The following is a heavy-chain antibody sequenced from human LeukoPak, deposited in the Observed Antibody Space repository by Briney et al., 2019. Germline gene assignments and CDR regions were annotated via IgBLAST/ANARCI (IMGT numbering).Heavy chain of an antibody. CDR1: GDSVSSNSAA. CDR2: TFYRSKWYN. J-gene: IGHJ6*02. CDR3: ARAGKYSSSTYGMDV. D-gene: IGHD6-13*01. V-gene: IGHV6-1*01. Sequence: QTLSLTCVISGDSVSSNSAAWNWIGQSPSRGLEWLGRTFYRSKWYNDYAVSVKSRITINPDTSKNQFPLQLDSVTPEDTAVYYCARAGKYSSSTYGMDVWGQGTTVTVSS.